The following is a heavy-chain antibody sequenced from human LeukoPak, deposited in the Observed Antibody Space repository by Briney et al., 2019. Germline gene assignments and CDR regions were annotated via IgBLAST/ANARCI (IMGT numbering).Heavy chain of an antibody. CDR3: ASQTSSGYDYDVFDL. CDR1: GYTFTSFD. CDR2: MNPDSGDT. J-gene: IGHJ3*01. Sequence: ASVKVSCKASGYTFTSFDINWVRQTAGQGLEWMGWMNPDSGDTGYAPKFQGRVIMTRNTSIRTAYMELSSLTSEDTAAYYCASQTSSGYDYDVFDLWGQGTVVTVSS. D-gene: IGHD5-12*01. V-gene: IGHV1-8*01.